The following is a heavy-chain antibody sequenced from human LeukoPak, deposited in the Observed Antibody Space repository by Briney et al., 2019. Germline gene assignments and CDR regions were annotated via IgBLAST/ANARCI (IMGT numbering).Heavy chain of an antibody. V-gene: IGHV3-74*01. CDR1: GFTFSSYW. CDR2: ISNDGITT. CDR3: TRRVSATRWFDP. J-gene: IGHJ5*02. Sequence: GGSLRLSCAASGFTFSSYWMHWVRQGPGKGLVWVARISNDGITTIYADSVKGRFTISRDNAENTLYLQMNSPRLEDTAVYYCTRRVSATRWFDPWGQGTLVTVSS. D-gene: IGHD2-15*01.